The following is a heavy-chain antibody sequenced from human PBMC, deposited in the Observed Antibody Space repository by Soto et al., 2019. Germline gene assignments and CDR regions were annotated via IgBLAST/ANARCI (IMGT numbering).Heavy chain of an antibody. CDR2: MNPNSGNT. Sequence: ASVKVSCKSSGYTFTSYDINWVRQAPGQGLEWMGWMNPNSGNTGYAQKFQGRVTMTRNTSISTAYMELSSLRSEDTAVYYCARGSDIVATIRYYYYYMDVWGKGTTVTVSS. V-gene: IGHV1-8*01. CDR1: GYTFTSYD. J-gene: IGHJ6*03. CDR3: ARGSDIVATIRYYYYYMDV. D-gene: IGHD5-12*01.